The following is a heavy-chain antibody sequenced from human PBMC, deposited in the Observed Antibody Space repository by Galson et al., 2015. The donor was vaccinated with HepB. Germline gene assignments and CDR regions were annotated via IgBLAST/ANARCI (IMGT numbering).Heavy chain of an antibody. CDR2: IYPLDSDT. J-gene: IGHJ6*02. CDR3: AVTTGTTTGDFFYYGMDV. CDR1: GYSFDTYW. V-gene: IGHV5-51*01. D-gene: IGHD1-1*01. Sequence: QSGAEVKKSGESLKISCKGSGYSFDTYWIAWVRQMPGKGLECMGIIYPLDSDTKYSPSFQGQVTISVDKSISTAYLQWSSLKASDTAMYYCAVTTGTTTGDFFYYGMDVWGQGTTVTVSS.